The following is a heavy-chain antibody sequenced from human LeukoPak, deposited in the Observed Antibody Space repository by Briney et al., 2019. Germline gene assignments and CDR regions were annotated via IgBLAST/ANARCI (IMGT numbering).Heavy chain of an antibody. V-gene: IGHV1-69*04. Sequence: ASVKVSCKASGGTFSSYAISWVQQAPGQGLEWMGRIIPIFGIANYAQKFQGRVTITADKSTSTAYMELSSLRSEDTAVYYCARERGTYYYDSSGYYSWGQGTLVTVSS. CDR1: GGTFSSYA. CDR2: IIPIFGIA. J-gene: IGHJ4*02. CDR3: ARERGTYYYDSSGYYS. D-gene: IGHD3-22*01.